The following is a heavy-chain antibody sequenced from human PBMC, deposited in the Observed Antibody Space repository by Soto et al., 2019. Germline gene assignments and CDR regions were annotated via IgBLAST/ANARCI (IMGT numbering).Heavy chain of an antibody. D-gene: IGHD2-21*02. J-gene: IGHJ1*01. CDR2: ISGSGGNA. CDR1: GFTFSTYA. V-gene: IGHV3-23*01. Sequence: GGSLRLSCAASGFTFSTYAMNWVRQAPGKGLEWVSTISGSGGNAYYADSVKGRFTISRDNSKNTLYVQMNSLRAEDTAVYYCAKDSVGVTGYATEYFQHWGQGT. CDR3: AKDSVGVTGYATEYFQH.